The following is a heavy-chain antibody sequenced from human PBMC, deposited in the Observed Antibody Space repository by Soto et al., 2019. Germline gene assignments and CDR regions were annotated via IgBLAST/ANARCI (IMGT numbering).Heavy chain of an antibody. J-gene: IGHJ4*02. CDR1: GFTFSTYG. D-gene: IGHD3-22*01. V-gene: IGHV3-30*18. CDR3: AKEQLAMTVVVADYFDS. Sequence: QVQLVESGGGVVQPGKSLRLSCAASGFTFSTYGIHWVRQAPGKGLERVALISYDGGSKYYGDSVKGRFILSRDNSHNTVSLQMNSLRADDTAVYFCAKEQLAMTVVVADYFDSWGQGTLVTVSS. CDR2: ISYDGGSK.